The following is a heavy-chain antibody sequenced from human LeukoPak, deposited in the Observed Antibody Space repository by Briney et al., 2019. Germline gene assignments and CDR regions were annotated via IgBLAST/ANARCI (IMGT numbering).Heavy chain of an antibody. J-gene: IGHJ4*02. CDR2: ISGSGGTT. D-gene: IGHD5-18*01. V-gene: IGHV3-23*01. CDR3: AKDPIVDAAMIYLDY. Sequence: GGSLRLSCAASGLTFSSYAMSWVRQAPGKGPEWVSSISGSGGTTYYAGSVKGRFTISRDNSKNTLYLQMNSLRAEDTAVYYCAKDPIVDAAMIYLDYWGQGTLVTVSS. CDR1: GLTFSSYA.